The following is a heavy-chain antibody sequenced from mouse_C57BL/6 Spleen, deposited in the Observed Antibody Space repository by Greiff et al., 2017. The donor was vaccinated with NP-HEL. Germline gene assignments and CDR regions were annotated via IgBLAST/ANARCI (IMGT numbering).Heavy chain of an antibody. CDR3: ARYMRGDDYDQYYAMDY. D-gene: IGHD2-4*01. J-gene: IGHJ4*01. CDR2: IRNKANGYTT. CDR1: GFTFTDYY. Sequence: EVHLVESGGGLVQPGGSLSLSCAASGFTFTDYYMSWVRQPPGKALEWLGFIRNKANGYTTEYSASVKGRFTISRDNSQSIVYLQMNALRAEDSATYYSARYMRGDDYDQYYAMDYWGQGTSVTVSS. V-gene: IGHV7-3*01.